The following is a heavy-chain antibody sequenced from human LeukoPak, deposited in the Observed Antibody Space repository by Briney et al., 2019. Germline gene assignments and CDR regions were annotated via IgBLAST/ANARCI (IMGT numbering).Heavy chain of an antibody. D-gene: IGHD3-10*01. CDR1: GGPISTHY. J-gene: IGHJ6*03. CDR2: NDYSGST. Sequence: SETRSLTCIVSGGPISTHYWSWSRQPPGKGLEWIGYNDYSGSTNYNPSLKSRVTISVDTSKNHFSLKLNSVTAADTAVYYCARGATFRGTYYMDVWGKGTTVTVSS. V-gene: IGHV4-59*11. CDR3: ARGATFRGTYYMDV.